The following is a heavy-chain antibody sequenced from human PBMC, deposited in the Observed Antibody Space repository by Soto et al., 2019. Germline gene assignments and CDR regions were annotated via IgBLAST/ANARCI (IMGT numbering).Heavy chain of an antibody. CDR1: GFTFSSYA. CDR3: AKDRLSGYSPSQFDY. D-gene: IGHD5-18*01. V-gene: IGHV3-23*01. J-gene: IGHJ4*02. CDR2: ISGSGGST. Sequence: GGSLRLSCAASGFTFSSYAMSWVRQAPGKGLEWVSAISGSGGSTYYADSVKGRFTISRDNSKNTPYLQMNSLRAEDTAVYYCAKDRLSGYSPSQFDYWGQGTLVTVSS.